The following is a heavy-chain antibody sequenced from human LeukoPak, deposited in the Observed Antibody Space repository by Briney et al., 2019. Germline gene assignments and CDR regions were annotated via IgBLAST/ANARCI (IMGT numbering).Heavy chain of an antibody. D-gene: IGHD6-6*01. J-gene: IGHJ5*02. CDR3: ARWGREYSNSGSTYNWFDP. CDR2: INHSGST. CDR1: GGFFSGYY. V-gene: IGHV4-34*01. Sequence: SETLSLTCAVYGGFFSGYYWSWIRQPPGKGLEWIGEINHSGSTNYNPSLKSRVTISVDTSKNQFSLKLSSVTAADTAVYYCARWGREYSNSGSTYNWFDPWGQGTLVTVSS.